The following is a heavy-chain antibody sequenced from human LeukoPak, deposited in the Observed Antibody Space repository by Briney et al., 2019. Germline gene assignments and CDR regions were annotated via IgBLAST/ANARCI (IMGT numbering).Heavy chain of an antibody. CDR3: ASNSIVGATGFDY. V-gene: IGHV3-21*01. CDR1: GFTFSSYS. Sequence: EGSLRLSCAASGFTFSSYSMNWVRQAPGKGLEWVSSISSSSSYIYYADSVKGRFTISRDNAKNSLYLQMNSLRAEDTAVYYCASNSIVGATGFDYWGQGTLVTVSS. J-gene: IGHJ4*02. CDR2: ISSSSSYI. D-gene: IGHD1-26*01.